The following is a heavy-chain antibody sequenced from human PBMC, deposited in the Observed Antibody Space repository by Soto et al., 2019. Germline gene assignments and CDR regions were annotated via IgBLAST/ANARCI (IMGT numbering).Heavy chain of an antibody. V-gene: IGHV3-30*18. J-gene: IGHJ6*02. Sequence: PGGSLRLSCAASGFTFSSYGMHWVRQAPGKGLEWVAVISYDGSNKYYADSVKGRFTISRDNSKNTLYLQMNSLRAEDTAVYYCAKVNIVATILGMDVWGQGTTVTVSS. CDR2: ISYDGSNK. CDR3: AKVNIVATILGMDV. CDR1: GFTFSSYG. D-gene: IGHD5-12*01.